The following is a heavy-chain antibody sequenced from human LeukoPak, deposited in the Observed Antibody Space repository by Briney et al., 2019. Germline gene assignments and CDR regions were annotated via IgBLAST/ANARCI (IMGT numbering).Heavy chain of an antibody. CDR3: ARDGGDSGSYYYWFDP. CDR2: IIPIFGTA. Sequence: ASVKVSCKASGGTFSSYAISWVRQAPGQGLEWMGGIIPIFGTANYAQKFQGRVTITADESTSTAYMELSSLRSEDTAVYYCARDGGDSGSYYYWFDPWGQGTLVTVSS. J-gene: IGHJ5*02. V-gene: IGHV1-69*01. CDR1: GGTFSSYA. D-gene: IGHD1-26*01.